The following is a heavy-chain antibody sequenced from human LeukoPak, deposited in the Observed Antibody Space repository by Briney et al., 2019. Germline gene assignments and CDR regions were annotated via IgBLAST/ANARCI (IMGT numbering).Heavy chain of an antibody. CDR1: GYSISSGYY. CDR2: ISHSGST. CDR3: AGGCTSCYSWDENYYYYMDV. D-gene: IGHD2-2*02. J-gene: IGHJ6*03. Sequence: SETLSLTCAVSGYSISSGYYWGWIRQPPGRGLEWIGSISHSGSTYYNPSLKSRITISVDTSKNQSSLKLSSVTAADTAVYYCAGGCTSCYSWDENYYYYMDVWGKGTTVTVSS. V-gene: IGHV4-38-2*01.